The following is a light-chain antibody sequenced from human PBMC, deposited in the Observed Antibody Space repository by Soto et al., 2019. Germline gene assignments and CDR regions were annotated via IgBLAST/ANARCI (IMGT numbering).Light chain of an antibody. CDR3: QQYYSTLIT. CDR1: QSVVYSSYNKSY. J-gene: IGKJ5*01. Sequence: DIALTQSPDSLALSLGERATMNCKSSQSVVYSSYNKSYLAWYQVQPGRPPKPLFSWASTRESGGADRFSGSGSGTDFTLTISSLQAEDVAFYYCQQYYSTLITFGQGTRLEIK. V-gene: IGKV4-1*01. CDR2: WAS.